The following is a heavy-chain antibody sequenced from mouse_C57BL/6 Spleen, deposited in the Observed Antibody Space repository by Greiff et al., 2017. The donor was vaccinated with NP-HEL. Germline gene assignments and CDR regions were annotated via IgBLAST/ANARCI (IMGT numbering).Heavy chain of an antibody. D-gene: IGHD1-1*01. V-gene: IGHV5-17*01. CDR3: ARLQDYYGSSSWFAY. CDR2: ISSGSSTI. CDR1: GFTFSDYG. J-gene: IGHJ3*01. Sequence: EVQLVESGGGLVKPGGSLKLSCAASGFTFSDYGMHWVRQAPEKGLEWVAYISSGSSTIYYADTVKGRFTISRDNAKNTLFLQMTSLRSEDTAMYYCARLQDYYGSSSWFAYWGQGTLVTVSA.